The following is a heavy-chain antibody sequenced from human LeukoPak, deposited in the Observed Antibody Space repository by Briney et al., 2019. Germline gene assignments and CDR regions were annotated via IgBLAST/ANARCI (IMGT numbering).Heavy chain of an antibody. D-gene: IGHD6-13*01. J-gene: IGHJ4*02. CDR3: ARGILQQQLVAN. V-gene: IGHV1-2*02. Sequence: ASVKVSCKASGYTFNDYYIHWVRQAPGLGLGWMGWVNPNTGRTKYAQKLQARVTMTSDTSIVTAYMELSSLTSDDTATYYCARGILQQQLVANWGQGTLVTVSS. CDR2: VNPNTGRT. CDR1: GYTFNDYY.